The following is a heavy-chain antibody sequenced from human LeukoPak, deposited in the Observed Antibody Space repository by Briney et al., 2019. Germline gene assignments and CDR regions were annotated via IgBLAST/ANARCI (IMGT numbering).Heavy chain of an antibody. J-gene: IGHJ5*02. D-gene: IGHD3-22*01. CDR3: ARDQYYDSKGWFDP. V-gene: IGHV1-18*01. CDR2: INTYIGNT. Sequence: ASVKVSCKASGYTFNSYDITWVRQAPGQGLEWMGWINTYIGNTNYAQKIQGRVTMTTDTSTSTVYMELRSLRSDDTAMCYCARDQYYDSKGWFDPWGQGTLVTVSS. CDR1: GYTFNSYD.